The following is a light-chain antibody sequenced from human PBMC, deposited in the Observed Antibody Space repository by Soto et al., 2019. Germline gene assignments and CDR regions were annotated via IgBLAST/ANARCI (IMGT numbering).Light chain of an antibody. Sequence: EIVVSQSPGTLSLSPGERATLSCRASQSVSSSYLAWYQQKPGQAPRLLFYAASARATGIPARFSGSGSGTDFTLTISSLQSEDFAVYYCQQYNNWPYTFGQGTKVDI. J-gene: IGKJ2*01. CDR3: QQYNNWPYT. V-gene: IGKV3-15*01. CDR1: QSVSSSY. CDR2: AAS.